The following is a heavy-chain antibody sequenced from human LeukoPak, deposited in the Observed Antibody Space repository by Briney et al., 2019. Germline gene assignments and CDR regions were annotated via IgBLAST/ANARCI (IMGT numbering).Heavy chain of an antibody. J-gene: IGHJ4*02. V-gene: IGHV1-18*01. Sequence: GASVKVSCKASGYTFTSYGFSWVRQAPGQGLEWVGWSSAYNDNTNYAQKIQGRVTMTTDTSTSTAYMELRSLRSEDTAVYYCARDYYGSGSYYPVDYWGQGTLVTVSS. CDR2: SSAYNDNT. CDR1: GYTFTSYG. D-gene: IGHD3-10*01. CDR3: ARDYYGSGSYYPVDY.